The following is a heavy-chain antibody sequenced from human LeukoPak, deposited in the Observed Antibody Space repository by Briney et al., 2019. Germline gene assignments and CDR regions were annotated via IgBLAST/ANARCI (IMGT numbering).Heavy chain of an antibody. V-gene: IGHV4-59*08. D-gene: IGHD5-18*01. CDR2: IYYSGST. CDR3: ARHEGGIQLPMYYFDY. Sequence: PSETLSLTCTVSGDSISNYYWSWIRQPPGKGLEWIGYIYYSGSTNYNPSLKSRVTISVDTSKNQFSLKLSSVTAADTAVYYCARHEGGIQLPMYYFDYWGQGTLVTVSS. J-gene: IGHJ4*02. CDR1: GDSISNYY.